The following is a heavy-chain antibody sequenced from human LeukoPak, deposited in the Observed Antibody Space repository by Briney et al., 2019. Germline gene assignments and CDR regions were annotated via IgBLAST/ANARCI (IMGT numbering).Heavy chain of an antibody. CDR2: ISGRDDST. CDR3: AKWGDYDVLTGYYDSDY. Sequence: GGSLRPSCAASGFSFSNYAMSWDRQVPGKGLEWVSAISGRDDSTYYADSVKGRFTISRDTSKNTLYLQMNSLRAEDTAVYYCAKWGDYDVLTGYYDSDYWGQGTLVTVSS. V-gene: IGHV3-23*01. D-gene: IGHD3-9*01. CDR1: GFSFSNYA. J-gene: IGHJ4*02.